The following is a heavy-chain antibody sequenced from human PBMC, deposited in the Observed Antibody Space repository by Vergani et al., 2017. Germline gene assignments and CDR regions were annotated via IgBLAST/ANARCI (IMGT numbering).Heavy chain of an antibody. V-gene: IGHV1-8*01. J-gene: IGHJ5*02. Sequence: QVQVVQSGAEVKKSGASVKVSCWASGYTFIEYDIDWVRQAAGQGLEWMGWMNPKSGNSGFAQKFQGRVTMTRDTSISTAYMELNSLTSEDTAVYYCARAPGRRCSGGSCYSSFRWFDPWGQGTLVTVFS. CDR3: ARAPGRRCSGGSCYSSFRWFDP. D-gene: IGHD2-15*01. CDR1: GYTFIEYD. CDR2: MNPKSGNS.